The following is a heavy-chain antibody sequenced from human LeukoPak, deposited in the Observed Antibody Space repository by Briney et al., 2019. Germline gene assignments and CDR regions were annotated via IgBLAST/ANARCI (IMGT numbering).Heavy chain of an antibody. J-gene: IGHJ6*02. CDR2: VFWNGADK. CDR1: GFIVNDHA. Sequence: EAGRSLRLSCVASGFIVNDHAMHWVRQTPGKGLEWVAGVFWNGADKGYADSVKGRLTIFRDNAKNSMYLQMNSLRIEDTALYYCSKDISAGGLDVWGPGTPVTVSS. D-gene: IGHD3-16*02. V-gene: IGHV3-9*01. CDR3: SKDISAGGLDV.